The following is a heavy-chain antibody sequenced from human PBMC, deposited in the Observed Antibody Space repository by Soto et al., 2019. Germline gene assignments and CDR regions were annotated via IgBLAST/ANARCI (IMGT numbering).Heavy chain of an antibody. CDR1: GFTFSSYA. V-gene: IGHV3-23*01. Sequence: GGSLRLSCAASGFTFSSYAMSWVRQAPGKGLEWVSAISGSGGSTYYADSVKGRFTISRDNSKNTLYLQMNSLRAEDTAVYYCAREEERYYYYGMDVWGQGTTVTVSS. CDR2: ISGSGGST. CDR3: AREEERYYYYGMDV. J-gene: IGHJ6*02. D-gene: IGHD1-26*01.